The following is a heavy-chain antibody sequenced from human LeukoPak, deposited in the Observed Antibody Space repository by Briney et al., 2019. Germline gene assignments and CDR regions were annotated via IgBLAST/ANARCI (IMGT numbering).Heavy chain of an antibody. D-gene: IGHD7-27*01. CDR2: IIPILGIV. Sequence: ASVKVSCKASGGTFSSYAISWVRQAPGQGLEWMGRIIPILGIVNYAQKFQGRVTITADKSTSTAYMELSSLRSEDTAVYYCARGVTGDLSADLDYWGQGTLVTVSS. J-gene: IGHJ4*02. CDR3: ARGVTGDLSADLDY. CDR1: GGTFSSYA. V-gene: IGHV1-69*04.